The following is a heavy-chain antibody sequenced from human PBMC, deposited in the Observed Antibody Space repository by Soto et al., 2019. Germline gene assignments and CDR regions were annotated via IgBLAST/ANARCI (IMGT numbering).Heavy chain of an antibody. Sequence: ASVKVSCKASGYTFTSYGISWVRQAPGQGLEWMGWISAYNGNTNYAQKLQGRVTMTTDTSTSTAYMELRSLRSDDTALFFCARQDHMTLGSQYLDSWGPGILATDSS. V-gene: IGHV1-18*01. D-gene: IGHD2-2*03. CDR2: ISAYNGNT. CDR3: ARQDHMTLGSQYLDS. CDR1: GYTFTSYG. J-gene: IGHJ4*02.